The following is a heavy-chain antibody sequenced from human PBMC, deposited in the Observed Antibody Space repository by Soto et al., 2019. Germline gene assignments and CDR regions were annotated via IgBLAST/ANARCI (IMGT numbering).Heavy chain of an antibody. CDR1: GFTFSTYW. CDR2: INQNGSEK. V-gene: IGHV3-7*01. CDR3: ARRNMTTFGGLIAPYYLDY. J-gene: IGHJ4*02. Sequence: GGSLRLSCAASGFTFSTYWMTWVRQAPGKGLEWVANINQNGSEKYYVDSVKGRFTISRDNAKNSVYLQIDSLRAEDTAVYYCARRNMTTFGGLIAPYYLDYWGQGTLVTVSS. D-gene: IGHD3-16*02.